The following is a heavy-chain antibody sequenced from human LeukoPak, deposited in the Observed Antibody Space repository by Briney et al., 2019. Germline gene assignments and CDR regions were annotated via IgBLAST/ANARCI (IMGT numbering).Heavy chain of an antibody. CDR1: GGTFSSYA. Sequence: SVKVSCKASGGTFSSYAISWVRQAPGQGLEWMGRIIPIFGTANYAQKFQGRATITTDESTSTAYMELSSLRSEDTAVYYCARAYYYDSSGWSFDYWGQGTLVTVSS. CDR3: ARAYYYDSSGWSFDY. D-gene: IGHD3-22*01. J-gene: IGHJ4*02. CDR2: IIPIFGTA. V-gene: IGHV1-69*05.